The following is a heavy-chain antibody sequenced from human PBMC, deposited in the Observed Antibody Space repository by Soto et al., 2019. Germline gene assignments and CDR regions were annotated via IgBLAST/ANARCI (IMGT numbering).Heavy chain of an antibody. CDR1: GYTFASCD. D-gene: IGHD3-3*01. J-gene: IGHJ4*02. V-gene: IGHV1-8*01. CDR2: MNPNSGNT. CDR3: AREKSGYYDY. Sequence: ASVEVSCKASGYTFASCDSRWVRQATGQGLEWMGWMNPNSGNTGYAQKFQGRVTMTRNTSISTAYMELSSLRSEDTAVYYCAREKSGYYDYWGQGTLVTVSS.